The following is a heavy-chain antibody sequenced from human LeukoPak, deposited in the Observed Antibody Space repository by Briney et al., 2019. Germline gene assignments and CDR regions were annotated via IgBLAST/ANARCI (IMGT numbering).Heavy chain of an antibody. CDR2: IIPIFGTA. V-gene: IGHV1-69*13. D-gene: IGHD3-3*01. CDR1: GGTFSSYA. Sequence: ASVKVSCKASGGTFSSYAISWVRQAPGQGLEWMGGIIPIFGTANYAQKFQGRVTITADESTSTAYMELSSLRSEDTAVYYCASTIFGVVIIGVLSYWGQGTLVTVSS. J-gene: IGHJ4*02. CDR3: ASTIFGVVIIGVLSY.